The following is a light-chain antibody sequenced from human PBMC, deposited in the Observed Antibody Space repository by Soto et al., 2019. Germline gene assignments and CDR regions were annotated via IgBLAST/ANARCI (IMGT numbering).Light chain of an antibody. CDR1: QSVSSSY. CDR2: GAS. Sequence: NVLSQSPGTLSLTPGERATLSCRASQSVSSSYLAWYQQKPGQAPRLLIYGASSRATGIPDRVSGSGSGTDFTLTISRLEPEDFAVYYCQQFDTSSITFGQGTRLEVK. V-gene: IGKV3-20*01. J-gene: IGKJ5*01. CDR3: QQFDTSSIT.